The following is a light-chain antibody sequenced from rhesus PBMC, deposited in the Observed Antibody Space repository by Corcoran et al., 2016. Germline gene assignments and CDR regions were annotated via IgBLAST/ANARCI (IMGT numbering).Light chain of an antibody. J-gene: IGKJ2*01. CDR2: EAS. CDR1: LDISND. Sequence: DIQMTQSPSSLSALVGDRVSITCRASLDISNDLAWYQKKQGEAPTLLIFEASNLKSGNPSRFSGDGSWSDFTLTISSLRSGDFDTYYCQHYFTTPYSFGQGTKVEI. CDR3: QHYFTTPYS. V-gene: IGKV1S17*01.